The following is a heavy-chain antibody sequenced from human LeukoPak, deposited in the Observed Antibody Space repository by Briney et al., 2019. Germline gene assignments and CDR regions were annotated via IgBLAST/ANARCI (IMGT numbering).Heavy chain of an antibody. V-gene: IGHV5-51*01. J-gene: IGHJ4*02. CDR2: IYPSDSDT. D-gene: IGHD1-26*01. Sequence: GESLRISCQGSEYSFATYWIAWLRQMPGKGLEWMGIIYPSDSDTRYSPSFQGQVTISADKSIKTAYLQWSSLKASDTAMYYCARPLQGIVGATGFDYWGQGTLVTVSS. CDR3: ARPLQGIVGATGFDY. CDR1: EYSFATYW.